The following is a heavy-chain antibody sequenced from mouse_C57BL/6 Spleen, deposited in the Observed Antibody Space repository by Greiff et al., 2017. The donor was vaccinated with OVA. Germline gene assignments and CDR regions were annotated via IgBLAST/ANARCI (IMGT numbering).Heavy chain of an antibody. Sequence: VQLQQSGAELVRPGTSVKVSCKASGYAFTNYLIEWVKQRPGQGLAWIGVINPGSGGTNYNEKFKGKATLTADKSSSTAYMQLSSLTSEDSAVYFCARGYDGYLSWFAYWGQGTLVTVSA. CDR3: ARGYDGYLSWFAY. CDR2: INPGSGGT. D-gene: IGHD2-3*01. J-gene: IGHJ3*01. V-gene: IGHV1-54*01. CDR1: GYAFTNYL.